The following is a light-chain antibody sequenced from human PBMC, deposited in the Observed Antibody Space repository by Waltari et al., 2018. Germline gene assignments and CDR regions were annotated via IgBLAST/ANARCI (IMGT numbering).Light chain of an antibody. Sequence: QSALTQPASVSGSPGQSITISCIGTSSDVGGYHSVSWYQQHPGKVPKRMIYEVSNRPSGVSNRFTASKSGNTASLTISGLQAEDEADYYCSSYTSSNSWVFGGGTKLTVL. CDR3: SSYTSSNSWV. CDR2: EVS. CDR1: SSDVGGYHS. J-gene: IGLJ3*02. V-gene: IGLV2-14*01.